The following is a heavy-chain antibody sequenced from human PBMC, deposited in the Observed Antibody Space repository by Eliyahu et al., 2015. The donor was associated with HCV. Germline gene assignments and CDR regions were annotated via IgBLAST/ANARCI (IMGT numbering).Heavy chain of an antibody. CDR1: GFSLRSXGMR. CDR2: IDWDDDK. CDR3: ARTVTYTLGWYGYFDY. V-gene: IGHV2-70*04. J-gene: IGHJ4*02. Sequence: QVTLKESGPALVKATQTLTLTCTFSGFSLRSXGMRVSWIRQPPGKALEWLXRIDWDDDKFYSTSLKTRLTISKDTSKNQVVLIMTNVDPVDTATYYCARTVTYTLGWYGYFDYWGQGTPVTVSS. D-gene: IGHD6-19*01.